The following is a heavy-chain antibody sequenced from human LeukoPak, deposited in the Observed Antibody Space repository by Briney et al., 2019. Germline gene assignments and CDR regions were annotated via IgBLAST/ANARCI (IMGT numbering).Heavy chain of an antibody. J-gene: IGHJ5*02. Sequence: HAGGSLRLSCAASGFTVSSNYMSWVRQAPGKGLEWVSVIYSGGSTYYADSVKGRFTISRDNSKNTLYLQMNSLRAEDTAVYYCARPMVRGVIITLNNWFDPWGQGTLVTVSS. CDR2: IYSGGST. V-gene: IGHV3-66*02. D-gene: IGHD3-10*01. CDR3: ARPMVRGVIITLNNWFDP. CDR1: GFTVSSNY.